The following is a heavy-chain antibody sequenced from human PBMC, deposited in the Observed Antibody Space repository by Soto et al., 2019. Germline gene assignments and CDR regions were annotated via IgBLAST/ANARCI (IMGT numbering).Heavy chain of an antibody. J-gene: IGHJ5*02. CDR1: GGSFSGYY. CDR3: ARARLRGGWFDP. Sequence: QVQLQQWGAGLLKPSETLSLTCAVYGGSFSGYYWSWIRQPPGKGLEWIGEINHSGSTNYNPSLKSRVTISVDTSKNQFSPKLSSVTAADTAVYYCARARLRGGWFDPWGQGTLVTVSS. D-gene: IGHD5-12*01. V-gene: IGHV4-34*01. CDR2: INHSGST.